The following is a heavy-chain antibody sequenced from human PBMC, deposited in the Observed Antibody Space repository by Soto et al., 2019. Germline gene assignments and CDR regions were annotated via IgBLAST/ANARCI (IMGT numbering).Heavy chain of an antibody. CDR1: GFTFSNAW. J-gene: IGHJ4*02. V-gene: IGHV3-15*01. D-gene: IGHD3-22*01. CDR2: IKSKTDGGTT. Sequence: GSLRLSCAASGFTFSNAWMSWVRQAPGKGLEWVGRIKSKTDGGTTDYAAPVKGRFTISRDDSKNTLYLQMNSLKTEDTAVYYCTTDSYYDSSGLRQGYWGQGTLVTVSS. CDR3: TTDSYYDSSGLRQGY.